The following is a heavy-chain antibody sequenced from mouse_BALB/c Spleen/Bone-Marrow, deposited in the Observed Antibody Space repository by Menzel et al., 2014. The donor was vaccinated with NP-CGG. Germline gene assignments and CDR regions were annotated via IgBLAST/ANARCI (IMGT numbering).Heavy chain of an antibody. CDR3: ASHDGYYVGWYFDV. D-gene: IGHD2-3*01. CDR2: IIPYNDGT. J-gene: IGHJ1*01. Sequence: VQLQQSGPELVKPGTSVKMSCKASGYTFTSYVVHWVKQKPGQGLEWIGYIIPYNDGTKYNEKFKGKATLASDKSSSTANMELSSLTSEDSAVYYCASHDGYYVGWYFDVWGAGTTVTVSS. CDR1: GYTFTSYV. V-gene: IGHV1-14*01.